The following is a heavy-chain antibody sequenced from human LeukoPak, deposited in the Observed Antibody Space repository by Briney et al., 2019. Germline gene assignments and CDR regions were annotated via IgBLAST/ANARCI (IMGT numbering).Heavy chain of an antibody. V-gene: IGHV4-59*01. CDR2: IYYSGST. CDR1: GGSISSYY. Sequence: SETLSLTCTVSGGSISSYYWSWIRQPPGKGLEWIGYIYYSGSTNYNPSLKSRVTISVDTSKNQLSLKLSSVTAADTAVYYCARANLWPSYYFDYWGQGTLVTVSS. D-gene: IGHD3-10*01. J-gene: IGHJ4*02. CDR3: ARANLWPSYYFDY.